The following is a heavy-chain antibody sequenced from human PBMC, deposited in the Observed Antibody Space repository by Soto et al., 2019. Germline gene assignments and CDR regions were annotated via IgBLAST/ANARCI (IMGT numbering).Heavy chain of an antibody. V-gene: IGHV3-7*03. CDR1: GFTFSSYW. CDR3: ARDHQGSFPGSFDY. Sequence: GGSLSLSCAASGFTFSSYWMSWVRQAPGKGLEWVANIKQDGSEKYYVDSVKGRFTISRDNAKNSLYLQMNSLRSEGTAVYYCARDHQGSFPGSFDYWGQGTLVTVSS. J-gene: IGHJ4*02. D-gene: IGHD3-16*01. CDR2: IKQDGSEK.